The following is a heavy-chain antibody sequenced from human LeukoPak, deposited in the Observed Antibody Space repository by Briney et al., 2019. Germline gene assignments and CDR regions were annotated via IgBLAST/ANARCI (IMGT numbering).Heavy chain of an antibody. V-gene: IGHV1-8*01. CDR1: GYTFTSYD. CDR2: MNPNSGNT. D-gene: IGHD3-10*01. J-gene: IGHJ5*02. CDR3: ARSPSITMVRGVIITMNWFDP. Sequence: ASVKVSCEASGYTFTSYDINWVRQATGQGLEWMGWMNPNSGNTGYAQKFQGRVTMTRNTSISTAYMELSSLRSEDTAVYYCARSPSITMVRGVIITMNWFDPWGQGTLVTVSS.